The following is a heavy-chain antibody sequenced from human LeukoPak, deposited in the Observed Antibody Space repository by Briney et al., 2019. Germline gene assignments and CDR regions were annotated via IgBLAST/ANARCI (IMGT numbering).Heavy chain of an antibody. V-gene: IGHV3-21*01. CDR2: ICKSGKLI. J-gene: IGHJ4*02. CDR1: GFTFSTYA. Sequence: PGGTLTLSCAASGFTFSTYAMNWVRQAPGKGLEWVSSICKSGKLIYYADPIKGRFTIPGAYANHLPYQQTNGMDADDAAVYYSSRVETTGRTWGQGTLVSVSA. D-gene: IGHD1-14*01. CDR3: SRVETTGRT.